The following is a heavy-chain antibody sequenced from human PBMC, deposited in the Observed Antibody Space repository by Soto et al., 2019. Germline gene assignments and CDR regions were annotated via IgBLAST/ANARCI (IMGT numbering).Heavy chain of an antibody. CDR3: ARGGQLGIRDY. V-gene: IGHV4-34*01. D-gene: IGHD7-27*01. CDR2: INHSGST. Sequence: SETLSLTCAVYGGSFSGYYWSWIRQPPGKGLEWIGEINHSGSTNYNPSLKSRVTISVDTSKNQFSLKLSSVTAADTAVYYCARGGQLGIRDYWGQGTLVTVSS. CDR1: GGSFSGYY. J-gene: IGHJ4*02.